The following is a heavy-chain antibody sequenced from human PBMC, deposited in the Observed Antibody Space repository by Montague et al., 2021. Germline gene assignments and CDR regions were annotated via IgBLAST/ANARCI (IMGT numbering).Heavy chain of an antibody. CDR1: GFTFSGYA. Sequence: SLRLSCAASGFTFSGYAMSWVRQAPGKGLEWVSGTSATGGGTFYADSVKGQFIISRDNSKNTLFLQMNSLRADDTAVYYCAKNRAAPGRSSFDYWGQGTLVTVSS. D-gene: IGHD6-13*01. V-gene: IGHV3-23*01. CDR3: AKNRAAPGRSSFDY. J-gene: IGHJ4*02. CDR2: TSATGGGT.